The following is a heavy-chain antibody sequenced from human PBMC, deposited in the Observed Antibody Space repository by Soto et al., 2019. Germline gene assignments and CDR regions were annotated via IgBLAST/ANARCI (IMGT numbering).Heavy chain of an antibody. CDR2: ISAHNGNT. J-gene: IGHJ4*02. V-gene: IGHV1-18*01. CDR3: ARGRYGDY. CDR1: GYAFTTYG. Sequence: QVNLVQSGAEVKKPGASVKVSCQGSGYAFTTYGITWVRQAPGQGLEWMGWISAHNGNTNYAQKLQGRVTVTRDTSTSTAYMELRSLRYDDTAVYYCARGRYGDYWGQGALVTGSS. D-gene: IGHD1-1*01.